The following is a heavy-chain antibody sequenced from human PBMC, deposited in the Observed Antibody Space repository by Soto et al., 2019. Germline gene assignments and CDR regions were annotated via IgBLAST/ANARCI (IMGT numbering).Heavy chain of an antibody. D-gene: IGHD3-10*01. Sequence: ASLKVSCKASGYTLTSYAMHWVRRAPGQRLEWMGWINAGNGNTKYSQKFQGRVTITRDTSASTAYIELSSLRSEDTAVYYCAIRRGRDRPWDYWGQGTLVTVSS. CDR1: GYTLTSYA. V-gene: IGHV1-3*01. CDR3: AIRRGRDRPWDY. J-gene: IGHJ4*02. CDR2: INAGNGNT.